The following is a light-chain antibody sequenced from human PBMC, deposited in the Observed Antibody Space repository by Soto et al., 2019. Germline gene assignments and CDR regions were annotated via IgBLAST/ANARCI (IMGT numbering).Light chain of an antibody. CDR1: QDVTND. V-gene: IGKV1-17*01. CDR2: AAS. Sequence: DIQMTQSPSSLSASVGDRVTITCRASQDVTNDLGWYQHKPGKAPTRLIYAASILQVGVPLRFSGSGSGTEFTLTISSLQPEDFATYYCLQYNTYPWTFGQGTKVEIK. CDR3: LQYNTYPWT. J-gene: IGKJ1*01.